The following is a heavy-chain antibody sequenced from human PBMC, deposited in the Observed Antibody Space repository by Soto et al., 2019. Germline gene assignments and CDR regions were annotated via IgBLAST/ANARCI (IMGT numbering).Heavy chain of an antibody. CDR1: GYTFTSYG. J-gene: IGHJ4*02. Sequence: QVQLVQSGAEVKKPGASVKVSCKASGYTFTSYGISWVRQAPGQGLEWMGWISAYNGNTNYAQKRQGRVTMTTDTPTSTAYMELRSVRSDDTAVYYCARFMTYYYDSSGYYASDWGQGTLVTVSS. V-gene: IGHV1-18*01. CDR2: ISAYNGNT. CDR3: ARFMTYYYDSSGYYASD. D-gene: IGHD3-22*01.